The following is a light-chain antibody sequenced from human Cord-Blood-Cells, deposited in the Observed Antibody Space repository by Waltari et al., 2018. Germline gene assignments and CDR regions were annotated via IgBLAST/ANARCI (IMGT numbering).Light chain of an antibody. J-gene: IGKJ4*01. Sequence: EILFTQSPATLSLSPWERATLSCRASQSVSSYLAWYQQKPGQAPRLLIYDASNRATGIPARFSGSGSGTDFTLTISRLQPEDFAVYYCQQRSKWPLTFGGGTKVEIK. CDR3: QQRSKWPLT. CDR1: QSVSSY. CDR2: DAS. V-gene: IGKV3-11*01.